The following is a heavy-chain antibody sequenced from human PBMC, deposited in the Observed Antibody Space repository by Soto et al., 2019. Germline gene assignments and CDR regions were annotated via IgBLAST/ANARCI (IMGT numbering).Heavy chain of an antibody. J-gene: IGHJ5*02. D-gene: IGHD1-26*01. CDR3: VRDGAKTLRDWFDP. V-gene: IGHV4-4*07. Sequence: PSETLSLTCTVSGASISGFYWSWIRRSAGKGLEWIGRIYATGTTDYNPSLKSRVMMSVDTSKKQFSLKLRSVTAADTAVYYCVRDGAKTLRDWFDPWGQGISVTVSS. CDR1: GASISGFY. CDR2: IYATGTT.